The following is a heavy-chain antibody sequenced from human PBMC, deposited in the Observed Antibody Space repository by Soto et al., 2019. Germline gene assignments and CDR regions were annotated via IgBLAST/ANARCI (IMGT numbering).Heavy chain of an antibody. V-gene: IGHV3-30*09. Sequence: QVQLVESGGGVIQPGRSLRLSCAASGFTFSPYAMHWVRQAPGKGLEWVAVISYDGNNKNYADSVKGRLAISRDNSRNTLYLRMNRRRAEDTAVYYCARSRLDTPALDYWGQGTLVTVSS. CDR3: ARSRLDTPALDY. J-gene: IGHJ4*02. CDR2: ISYDGNNK. D-gene: IGHD2-2*01. CDR1: GFTFSPYA.